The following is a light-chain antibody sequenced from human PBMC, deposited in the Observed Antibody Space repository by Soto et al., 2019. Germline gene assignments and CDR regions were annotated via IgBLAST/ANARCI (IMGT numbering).Light chain of an antibody. V-gene: IGKV1-39*01. CDR2: AAS. Sequence: DIQLTQSPSTLSESVGDRVTITCRASQSISSWLAWYQQKPGKAPKLLIYAASSLQSGVPSRFSGSGSGTDFTLTISSLQPEDFATYYCQQSYSTPSIPFGQGTRLAIK. CDR3: QQSYSTPSIP. CDR1: QSISSW. J-gene: IGKJ5*01.